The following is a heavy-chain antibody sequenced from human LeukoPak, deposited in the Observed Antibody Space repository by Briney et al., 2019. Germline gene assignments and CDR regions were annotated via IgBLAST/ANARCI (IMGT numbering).Heavy chain of an antibody. CDR2: IYHGGST. D-gene: IGHD6-19*01. V-gene: IGHV4-38-2*02. CDR1: GYSISSGYY. Sequence: SETLSLTCTISGYSISSGYYWGWIRQPPGKGLEWIGSIYHGGSTYYNPSLKSRVTISLDTSENQFSLKLSSVTAADTAVYYCARDLYSSGWGYFDYWGQGTLVTLSS. J-gene: IGHJ4*02. CDR3: ARDLYSSGWGYFDY.